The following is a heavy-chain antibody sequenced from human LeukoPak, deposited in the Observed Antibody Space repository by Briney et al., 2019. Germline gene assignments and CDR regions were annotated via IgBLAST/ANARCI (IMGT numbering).Heavy chain of an antibody. V-gene: IGHV4-59*01. Sequence: SETLSLTCTVSGGSISDYYWSWFRQPPGKGLEWIGYIYYSGSTSYNPSLRSRVTISIDTSANRFSLELNSVTTADTAVYYWARDSQQSWAYLWGQGTLVTVSS. CDR3: ARDSQQSWAYL. J-gene: IGHJ4*02. D-gene: IGHD1-1*01. CDR2: IYYSGST. CDR1: GGSISDYY.